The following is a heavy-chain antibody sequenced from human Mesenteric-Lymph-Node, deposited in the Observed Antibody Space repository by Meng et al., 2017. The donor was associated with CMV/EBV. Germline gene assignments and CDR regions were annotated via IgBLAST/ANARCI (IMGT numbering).Heavy chain of an antibody. CDR2: ISYDGSNK. Sequence: GESLKISCAASGFTFSSYAMHWVRQAPGKGLEWVAVISYDGSNKYYADSVKGRFTISRDNSKNTLYLQMNSLRAEDTAVYYCARDSKGVPDYWGQGTLVTVSS. CDR3: ARDSKGVPDY. D-gene: IGHD2-2*01. J-gene: IGHJ4*02. CDR1: GFTFSSYA. V-gene: IGHV3-30*04.